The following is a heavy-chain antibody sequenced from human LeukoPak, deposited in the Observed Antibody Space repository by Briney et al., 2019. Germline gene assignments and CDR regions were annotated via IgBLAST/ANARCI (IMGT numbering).Heavy chain of an antibody. J-gene: IGHJ4*02. CDR3: ARAVNTVTAVDY. Sequence: SETLSLTCAVYGGSFSGYYWSWIRQPPGKGLEWIGEINHSGSTNYNPSLKSRVTISVDTSKNQFSLKLNSVTAADTAVYYCARAVNTVTAVDYWGQGTLVTVSS. CDR2: INHSGST. V-gene: IGHV4-34*01. CDR1: GGSFSGYY. D-gene: IGHD2-21*02.